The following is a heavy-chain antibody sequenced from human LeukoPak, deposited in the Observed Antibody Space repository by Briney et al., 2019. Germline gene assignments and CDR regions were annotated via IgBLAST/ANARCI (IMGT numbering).Heavy chain of an antibody. J-gene: IGHJ5*02. D-gene: IGHD3-16*01. CDR2: IYSSGNT. Sequence: PSETLSLTCSLSGDSITTNNYWWGWIRQSPGKGLEWIGSIYSSGNTYYNPSLKTRPTISLHTSKNQYSLRLTSVTAADTAISYCARRGIWDLQIGNWFDPWGQGILVIVSS. V-gene: IGHV4-39*01. CDR3: ARRGIWDLQIGNWFDP. CDR1: GDSITTNNYW.